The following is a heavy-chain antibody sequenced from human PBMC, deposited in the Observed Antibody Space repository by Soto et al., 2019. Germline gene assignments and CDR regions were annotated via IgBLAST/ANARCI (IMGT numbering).Heavy chain of an antibody. Sequence: QVQLVESGGGVVQPGRSLRLSCAASGFTFSSYAMHWVRQAPGKGLEWVAVISYDGSNKYYADSVKGRFTISRDNSKNTLYLQMNSLRAEDTAVYYCARDRNTVGDGWYFDYWGQGTLVTVSS. V-gene: IGHV3-30-3*01. CDR2: ISYDGSNK. J-gene: IGHJ4*02. CDR1: GFTFSSYA. CDR3: ARDRNTVGDGWYFDY. D-gene: IGHD4-17*01.